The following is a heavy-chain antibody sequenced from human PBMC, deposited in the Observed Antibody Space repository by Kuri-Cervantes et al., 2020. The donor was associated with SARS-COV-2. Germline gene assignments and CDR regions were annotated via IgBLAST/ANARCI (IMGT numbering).Heavy chain of an antibody. Sequence: GESLKISCAASGFTFSSYWMHWVRQAPGKGLVWVSRINSDGSGTSYADSVKGRFTISRDNAKNTLYLQMNSLRAEDTAVYYCAREEIALFGVVTSTFDYWGQGTLVTVSS. V-gene: IGHV3-74*01. CDR3: AREEIALFGVVTSTFDY. D-gene: IGHD3-3*01. CDR2: INSDGSGT. CDR1: GFTFSSYW. J-gene: IGHJ4*02.